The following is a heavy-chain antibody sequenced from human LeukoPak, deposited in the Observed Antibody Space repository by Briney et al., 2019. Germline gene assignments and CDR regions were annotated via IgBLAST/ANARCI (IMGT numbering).Heavy chain of an antibody. Sequence: PSETLSLTCTVSGYSISSGYYWGWIRPPPGKGLEWIGSIYHSGSTYYNPSLKSRVTISVDTSKNQFSLKLSSVTAADTAVYYCARVDCSSTSCNGDLDYWGQGTLVTVSS. V-gene: IGHV4-38-2*02. D-gene: IGHD2-2*01. CDR2: IYHSGST. J-gene: IGHJ4*02. CDR3: ARVDCSSTSCNGDLDY. CDR1: GYSISSGYY.